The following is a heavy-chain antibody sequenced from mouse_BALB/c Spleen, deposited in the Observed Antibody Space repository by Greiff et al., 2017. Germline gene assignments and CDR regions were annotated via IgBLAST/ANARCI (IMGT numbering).Heavy chain of an antibody. CDR3: ARSTGTDFFDY. D-gene: IGHD4-1*02. Sequence: VQLKESGPELVKPGASVKMSCKASGYTFTSYVMHWVKQKPGQGLEWIGYINPYNDGTKYNEKFKGKATLTSDKSSSTAYMELSSLTSEDSAVYYCARSTGTDFFDYWGQGTTLTVSS. V-gene: IGHV1-14*01. CDR2: INPYNDGT. J-gene: IGHJ2*01. CDR1: GYTFTSYV.